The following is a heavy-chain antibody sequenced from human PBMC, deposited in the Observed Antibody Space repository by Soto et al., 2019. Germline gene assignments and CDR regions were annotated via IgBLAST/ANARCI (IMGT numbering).Heavy chain of an antibody. CDR3: ARRVTRPERFDY. CDR1: GSSITRSTYY. V-gene: IGHV4-39*01. J-gene: IGHJ4*02. Sequence: PSATLSLTCTASGSSITRSTYYWGWIRQPPGKGLEWIGNIYYSGNTYYNPPLQSRVTISVDTSKNQFSLKLTSATAADTAVYYCARRVTRPERFDYWGQGALVTVS. D-gene: IGHD4-4*01. CDR2: IYYSGNT.